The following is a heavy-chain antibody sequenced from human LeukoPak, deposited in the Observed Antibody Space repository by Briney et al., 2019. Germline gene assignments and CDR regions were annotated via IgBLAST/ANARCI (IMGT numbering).Heavy chain of an antibody. J-gene: IGHJ4*02. Sequence: ASVKVSCKASGYTFTSYGISWVRQAPGQALEWMGIISPSGGSSSYAQKFQGRVTMTRDKSTSTVYMELSSVTAADTAVYYCARRGRHSQFDYWGQGTLVTVSS. CDR3: ARRGRHSQFDY. V-gene: IGHV1-46*01. CDR1: GYTFTSYG. CDR2: ISPSGGSS. D-gene: IGHD2-15*01.